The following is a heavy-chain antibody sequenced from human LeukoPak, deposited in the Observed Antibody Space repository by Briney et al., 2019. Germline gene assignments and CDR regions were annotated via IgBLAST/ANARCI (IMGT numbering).Heavy chain of an antibody. CDR1: GGSMSNSY. CDR3: ARQISYSSAWTTI. J-gene: IGHJ3*02. D-gene: IGHD6-19*01. V-gene: IGHV4-59*08. CDR2: ISYRGDT. Sequence: ASETLSLTCTVSGGSMSNSYWSWIRQPPGKGLEWIGYISYRGDTSYNPSLKSRVTISEDTSKNQFSLKLSSVTAADTAVYFCARQISYSSAWTTIWGQGTMVTVSS.